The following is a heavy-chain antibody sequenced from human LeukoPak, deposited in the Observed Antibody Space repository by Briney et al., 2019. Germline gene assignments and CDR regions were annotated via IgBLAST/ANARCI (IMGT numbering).Heavy chain of an antibody. CDR2: ISAYNGNT. D-gene: IGHD3-22*01. CDR3: ATTVLGITMNY. CDR1: GYTFTSYG. J-gene: IGHJ4*02. Sequence: ASVKVSCKASGYTFTSYGISWVRQAPGQGLEWMGWISAYNGNTNYAQKLQGRVTMTTDTSTSTAYMELSGLRSEDTAVYYCATTVLGITMNYWGQGTLVTVSS. V-gene: IGHV1-18*01.